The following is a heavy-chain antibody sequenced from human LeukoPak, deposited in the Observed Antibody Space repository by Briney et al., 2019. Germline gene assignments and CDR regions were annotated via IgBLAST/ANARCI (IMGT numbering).Heavy chain of an antibody. Sequence: GGSLRLSCAASGFTFSSYAMSWVRQAPGKGLGWVSAISASGGSTHYADSVKGRFTISRDNSKNTLFLQMNSLRAEDTAVYYCAKADGSWTYDPWGQGTLVTVSS. J-gene: IGHJ5*02. CDR2: ISASGGST. CDR3: AKADGSWTYDP. CDR1: GFTFSSYA. D-gene: IGHD5-24*01. V-gene: IGHV3-23*01.